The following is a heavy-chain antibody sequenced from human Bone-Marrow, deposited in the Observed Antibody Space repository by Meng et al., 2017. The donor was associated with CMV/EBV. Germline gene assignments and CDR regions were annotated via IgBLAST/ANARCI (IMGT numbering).Heavy chain of an antibody. V-gene: IGHV3-7*04. CDR2: INPDGSEK. J-gene: IGHJ4*02. Sequence: GESLKISCAASGFTFSSYWMSWVRQAPGKGLEWVANINPDGSEKYYLDSVKGRFTIFSDNAKNSLYLQVNSLRVEDTAVYYCATDTARVRGYWGQGTLVTVSS. CDR3: ATDTARVRGY. D-gene: IGHD3-10*01. CDR1: GFTFSSYW.